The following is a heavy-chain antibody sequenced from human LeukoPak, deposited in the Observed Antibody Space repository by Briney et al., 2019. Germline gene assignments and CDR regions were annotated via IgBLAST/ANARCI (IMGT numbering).Heavy chain of an antibody. CDR2: INPSGGST. CDR3: SLGSLDY. CDR1: GGTFSSYA. J-gene: IGHJ4*02. D-gene: IGHD2-15*01. V-gene: IGHV1-46*01. Sequence: ASVKVSCKASGGTFSSYAISWVRQAPGQGLEWMGIINPSGGSTSYAQKFQGRVTMTRDTSTSTVYMELSSLRSEDTAVYYCSLGSLDYWGQGTLVTVSS.